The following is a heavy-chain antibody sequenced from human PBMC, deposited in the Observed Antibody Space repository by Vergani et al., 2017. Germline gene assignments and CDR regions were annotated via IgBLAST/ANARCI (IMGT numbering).Heavy chain of an antibody. V-gene: IGHV3-30*02. J-gene: IGHJ4*02. CDR2: IQFDGSNQ. CDR3: AKHFRGWGIDY. D-gene: IGHD3-16*01. Sequence: LQLVESGGGVVQRGGSLRLSCATSGFTLSNYDMQWIRQGPGKGLEFVAFIQFDGSNQYYADSVKVRFTLSRDFSKNTLYLQMNSLRTDDTATYYCAKHFRGWGIDYWGQGTQVIVSS. CDR1: GFTLSNYD.